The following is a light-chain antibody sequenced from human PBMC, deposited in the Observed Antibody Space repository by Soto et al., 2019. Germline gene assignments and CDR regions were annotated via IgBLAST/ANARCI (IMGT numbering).Light chain of an antibody. J-gene: IGKJ1*01. V-gene: IGKV3-11*01. CDR1: QNISNY. CDR2: DAS. Sequence: EIVLTQSPATLSFSPGDRATLSCRASQNISNYLIWYQQKPGQAPRLLIYDASNRTTGIPARFSCRGSGADFPTSISRQQPESFGKYSLQHRNNRPLTFGQGTQMEIK. CDR3: QHRNNRPLT.